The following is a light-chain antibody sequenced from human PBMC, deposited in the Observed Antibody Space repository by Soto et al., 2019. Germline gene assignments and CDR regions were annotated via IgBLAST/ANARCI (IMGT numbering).Light chain of an antibody. Sequence: QSALTQPPSASGSPGQSVTISCTGTSSDVGAYKYVSWYQQYPGKAPKLMIYEVTKRPSGVPDRFSGSKSGNTASLIVSGLQAEDEADYYCTSYVGNDIWLFGGGTKVTVL. CDR3: TSYVGNDIWL. V-gene: IGLV2-8*01. CDR2: EVT. J-gene: IGLJ3*02. CDR1: SSDVGAYKY.